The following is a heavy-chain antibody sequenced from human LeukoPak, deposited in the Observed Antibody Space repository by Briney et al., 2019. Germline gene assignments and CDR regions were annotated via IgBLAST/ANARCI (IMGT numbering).Heavy chain of an antibody. CDR2: VRSKDNGYAT. J-gene: IGHJ2*01. V-gene: IGHV3-73*01. CDR3: SRTSDAAWYFDL. Sequence: GGSLRLSCAASGLTFSGSAMHWVRQASGKGLEWVARVRSKDNGYATSYSASVRGRFTISRDDSKNMAYLQMDSLKTEDTAVYFWSRTSDAAWYFDLWGRGTLVTVSS. D-gene: IGHD6-25*01. CDR1: GLTFSGSA.